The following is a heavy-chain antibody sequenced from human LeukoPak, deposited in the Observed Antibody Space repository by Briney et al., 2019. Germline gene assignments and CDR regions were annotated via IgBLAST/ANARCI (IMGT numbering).Heavy chain of an antibody. J-gene: IGHJ6*02. CDR1: GGSISSYY. D-gene: IGHD6-13*01. V-gene: IGHV4-59*08. CDR2: IYYSGST. Sequence: PSETLSLTCTVSGGSISSYYWSWIRQPPGKGLEWIGYIYYSGSTNYNPSLKSRVTISVDTSKNQFSLKLSSVTAADTAVYYCARSLGIAAAQGMDVWGQGTTVTVSS. CDR3: ARSLGIAAAQGMDV.